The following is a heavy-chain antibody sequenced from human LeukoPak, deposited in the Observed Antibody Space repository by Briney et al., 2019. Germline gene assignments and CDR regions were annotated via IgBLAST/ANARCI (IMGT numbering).Heavy chain of an antibody. D-gene: IGHD6-13*01. J-gene: IGHJ6*02. CDR1: GFTFSSYA. CDR3: ARDEWVSNWSLPYYYYYGMDV. Sequence: PGGSLRLSCAASGFTFSSYAMHGVRKAPGKAREWVAVILYEGSNKYYAHSVKARFTISRDNSKNTLYLNMNSLRAEDTAVYYCARDEWVSNWSLPYYYYYGMDVWGQGTTVTVSS. CDR2: ILYEGSNK. V-gene: IGHV3-30-3*01.